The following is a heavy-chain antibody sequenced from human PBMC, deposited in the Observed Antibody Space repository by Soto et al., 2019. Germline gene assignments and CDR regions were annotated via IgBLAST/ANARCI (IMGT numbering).Heavy chain of an antibody. D-gene: IGHD3-22*01. J-gene: IGHJ4*02. CDR2: IYYSGST. V-gene: IGHV4-31*03. Sequence: QVQLQESGPGLVKPSQTLSLTCTVSGGSISSGGYYWSWIRQHPGKGLEWIGYIYYSGSTYYNPSLKSRVTISVDTSKNQFSLKLSSVTAADTAVYYCARYTLSYYYDSSGYTVLPYFDYWGQGTLVTVSS. CDR3: ARYTLSYYYDSSGYTVLPYFDY. CDR1: GGSISSGGYY.